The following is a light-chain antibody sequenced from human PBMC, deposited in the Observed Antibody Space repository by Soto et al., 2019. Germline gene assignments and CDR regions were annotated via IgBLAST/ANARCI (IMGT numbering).Light chain of an antibody. J-gene: IGKJ1*01. CDR2: GAS. Sequence: EIVLTQSPGTLSLSPGEIATLSCRAIQSVSSSYLDWYQQKPGQAPRLLIYGASSRATGIPDRFSGSGSGTDLTLTISRLEPEDFAVYYCQQYVSXPWTFGHGTNV. V-gene: IGKV3-20*01. CDR3: QQYVSXPWT. CDR1: QSVSSSY.